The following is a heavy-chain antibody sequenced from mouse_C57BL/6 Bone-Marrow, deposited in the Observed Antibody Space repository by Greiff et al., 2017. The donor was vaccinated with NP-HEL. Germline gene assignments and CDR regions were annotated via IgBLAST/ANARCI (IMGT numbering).Heavy chain of an antibody. CDR1: GFTFNTYA. V-gene: IGHV10-3*01. D-gene: IGHD1-1*01. Sequence: EVQLVESGGGLVQPKGSLKLSCAASGFTFNTYAMHWVRQAPGKGLEWVARIRSKSSNYATYYADSVKDRFTISRDDSQSMLYLQMNNLKTEDTAMYYGVRERDYYGSSPQYYAMDYWGQGTSVTVSS. CDR3: VRERDYYGSSPQYYAMDY. J-gene: IGHJ4*01. CDR2: IRSKSSNYAT.